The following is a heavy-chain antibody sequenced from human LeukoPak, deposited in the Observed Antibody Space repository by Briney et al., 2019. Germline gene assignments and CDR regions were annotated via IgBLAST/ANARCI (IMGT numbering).Heavy chain of an antibody. J-gene: IGHJ4*02. Sequence: GGSLRLSCAASGFTFSSYAMNRVRQAPGKGLEWVSVISGSGGSTYYADSVKGRFTISRDNSKNTLYLQMNSLRAEDTAVYYCARVGSGTTWSYFDYWGQGTLVTVSS. CDR2: ISGSGGST. D-gene: IGHD1-7*01. CDR3: ARVGSGTTWSYFDY. CDR1: GFTFSSYA. V-gene: IGHV3-23*01.